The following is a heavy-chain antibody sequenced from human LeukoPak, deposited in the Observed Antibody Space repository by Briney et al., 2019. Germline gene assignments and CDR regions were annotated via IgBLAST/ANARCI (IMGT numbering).Heavy chain of an antibody. J-gene: IGHJ4*02. V-gene: IGHV3-30*03. CDR1: GFNFNRYG. Sequence: GGSLRLSCAASGFNFNRYGMHWVRQAPGKGLEWVAVTAYDGNNKYYADSVKGRFTISRDNSNNMLYLQMTSLREEDTAVYYCARDLVALTGSFDYWGQGTLVTVSS. CDR2: TAYDGNNK. D-gene: IGHD7-27*01. CDR3: ARDLVALTGSFDY.